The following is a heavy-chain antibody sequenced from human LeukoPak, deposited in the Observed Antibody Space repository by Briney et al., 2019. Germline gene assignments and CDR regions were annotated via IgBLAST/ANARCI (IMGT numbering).Heavy chain of an antibody. V-gene: IGHV3-48*01. CDR1: GFTFSSYS. CDR2: ISSSSSTI. J-gene: IGHJ4*02. Sequence: PGGSLRLSCAASGFTFSSYSMNWVRQAPGKGLEWVSYISSSSSTIYYADSVKGRFTISRDNAKNSLYLQMNSLRAEDTAVYYCARDLGYGGNSGDYWGQGTLVTVSS. D-gene: IGHD4-23*01. CDR3: ARDLGYGGNSGDY.